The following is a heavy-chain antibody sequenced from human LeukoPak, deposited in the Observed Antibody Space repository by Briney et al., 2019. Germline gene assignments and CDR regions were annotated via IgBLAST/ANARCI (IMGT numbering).Heavy chain of an antibody. CDR1: GGSFSGYY. V-gene: IGHV4-34*01. Sequence: SETLSLTCAVYGGSFSGYYWSWIRQPPGKGLEWIGEINHSGSTNYNPSLKSRVTISVDTSKNQFSLKLSSVAAADTAVYYCARGDYMIVVVKGRWFDPWGQGTLVTVSP. CDR2: INHSGST. J-gene: IGHJ5*02. D-gene: IGHD3-22*01. CDR3: ARGDYMIVVVKGRWFDP.